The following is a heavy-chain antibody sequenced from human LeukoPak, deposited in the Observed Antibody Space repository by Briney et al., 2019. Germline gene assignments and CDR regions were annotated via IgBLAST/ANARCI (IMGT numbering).Heavy chain of an antibody. V-gene: IGHV3-23*01. J-gene: IGHJ1*01. CDR2: ITPNADRT. CDR3: AIMHGYYDGSGYWVQ. Sequence: QAGGSLRLSCAASGFTFGSYVMSWVRQAPGKGLEWVSFITPNADRTSYADSVEGRFTISRDNPRNTLYMQMNSLRDEDTAVYYCAIMHGYYDGSGYWVQWGQGTLVTVSS. D-gene: IGHD3-22*01. CDR1: GFTFGSYV.